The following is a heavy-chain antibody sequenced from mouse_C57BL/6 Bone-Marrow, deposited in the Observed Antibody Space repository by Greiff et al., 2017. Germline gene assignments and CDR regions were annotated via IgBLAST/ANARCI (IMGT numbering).Heavy chain of an antibody. CDR2: IYPTSGRT. Sequence: QVQLKQPGAELVKPGASVKMSCKASGYTFTSYWITWVKQRPGQGLEWIGDIYPTSGRTNYNEKFKSKAILTVDTSSNTAYMQLSSLTSEDSAVFYCARSGPLGRIFDYWGQGTTLPVSS. V-gene: IGHV1-55*01. D-gene: IGHD4-1*01. J-gene: IGHJ2*01. CDR3: ARSGPLGRIFDY. CDR1: GYTFTSYW.